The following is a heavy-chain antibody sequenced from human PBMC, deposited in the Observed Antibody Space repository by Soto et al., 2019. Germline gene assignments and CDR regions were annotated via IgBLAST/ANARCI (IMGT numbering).Heavy chain of an antibody. CDR1: GFTFFSYA. V-gene: IGHV3-23*01. CDR2: ISGSGGST. D-gene: IGHD2-15*01. J-gene: IGHJ4*02. Sequence: EVQLLESGGGLVQPGGSLRLSCAASGFTFFSYAMTWVRQAPGRGLEWVSGISGSGGSTDYADSVKGRFTISRDNSKNTLYLQMNSLRAEDTAVYFCATPIGKEHCSGGSCYSGGDYWGQGTLVTVSS. CDR3: ATPIGKEHCSGGSCYSGGDY.